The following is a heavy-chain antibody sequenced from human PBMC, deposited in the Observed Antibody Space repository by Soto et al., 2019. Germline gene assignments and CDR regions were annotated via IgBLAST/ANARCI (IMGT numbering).Heavy chain of an antibody. D-gene: IGHD2-21*02. J-gene: IGHJ6*02. CDR2: MYNTGST. CDR3: ARDLWGYCGTDCYPLDV. CDR1: GGSISRYY. V-gene: IGHV4-59*01. Sequence: PSETLSLTCTVSGGSISRYYWSWIRQPPGKGLEWIGYMYNTGSTVYNPPFKSRVTISVDTSKNQFSLKLNSVTAVDTAVYYCARDLWGYCGTDCYPLDVWGQGTKVTVSS.